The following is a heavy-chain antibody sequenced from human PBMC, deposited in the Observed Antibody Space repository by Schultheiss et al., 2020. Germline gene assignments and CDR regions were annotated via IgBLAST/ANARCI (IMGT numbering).Heavy chain of an antibody. CDR1: GYTFTSYG. V-gene: IGHV1-18*01. D-gene: IGHD2-2*01. Sequence: ASVKVSCKASGYTFTSYGISWVRQAPGQGLEWMGWMNPNSGGTVYAQKLQGRVTMTTDTSTSTAYMELRSLRSDDTAVYYCARGSSDDDAFDIWGQGTMVTVSS. CDR3: ARGSSDDDAFDI. J-gene: IGHJ3*02. CDR2: MNPNSGGT.